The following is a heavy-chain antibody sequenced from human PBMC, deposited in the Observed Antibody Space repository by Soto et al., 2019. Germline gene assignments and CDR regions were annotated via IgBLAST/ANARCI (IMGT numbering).Heavy chain of an antibody. V-gene: IGHV1-69*13. D-gene: IGHD3-22*01. CDR3: AIGCYYDSSGYYYGGDLTMGKWFEP. CDR1: GGTFSSYA. CDR2: IIPIFGTA. Sequence: GASVKVSCKASGGTFSSYAISGVRQAPGQGLESMGGIIPIFGTANYAQKFQGTVTITADESTSTAYMELSSLRSEDTAVYYGAIGCYYDSSGYYYGGDLTMGKWFEPCGQGTLVTLFS. J-gene: IGHJ5*02.